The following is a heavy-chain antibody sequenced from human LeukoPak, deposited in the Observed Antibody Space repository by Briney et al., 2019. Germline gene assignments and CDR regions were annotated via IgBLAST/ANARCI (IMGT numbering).Heavy chain of an antibody. V-gene: IGHV3-23*01. D-gene: IGHD1-26*01. J-gene: IGHJ3*02. Sequence: GGSLRLSCAASGFTFSSYGMSWVRQAPGKGLEWVSAISGNGGSTYYADSVKGRFTISRDNSKNTLYLQMNSLRVEDTAVYYCAKDGGIVGTLDAFDIWGQGTMVTVSS. CDR1: GFTFSSYG. CDR3: AKDGGIVGTLDAFDI. CDR2: ISGNGGST.